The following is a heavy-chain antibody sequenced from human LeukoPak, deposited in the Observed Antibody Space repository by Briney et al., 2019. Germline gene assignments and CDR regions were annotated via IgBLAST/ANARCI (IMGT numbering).Heavy chain of an antibody. CDR2: IYSGGST. CDR3: ARAGSSTSCYGLDCWVVPYYYYMDV. V-gene: IGHV3-53*01. D-gene: IGHD2-2*01. Sequence: GGSLRLSCAASGFTVSSNYMSWVCQAPGKGLEWVSVIYSGGSTYYADSVKGRFTISRDNSKNTLYLQMNSLRAEDTAVYYCARAGSSTSCYGLDCWVVPYYYYMDVWGKGTTVTVSS. CDR1: GFTVSSNY. J-gene: IGHJ6*03.